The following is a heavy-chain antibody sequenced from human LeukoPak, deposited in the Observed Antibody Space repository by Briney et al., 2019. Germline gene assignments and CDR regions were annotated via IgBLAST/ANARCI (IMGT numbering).Heavy chain of an antibody. Sequence: GGSLRLSCAASGFIFSDYYMNWIRQAPGKGLEWVSHTSSSSTYTNYADSVKGRFTISRDNAKNSLYLQMNSLRAEDTAVYFCARGSLYGSGSSFDYWGQGTLVTISS. V-gene: IGHV3-11*06. CDR3: ARGSLYGSGSSFDY. D-gene: IGHD3-10*01. CDR1: GFIFSDYY. J-gene: IGHJ4*02. CDR2: TSSSSTYT.